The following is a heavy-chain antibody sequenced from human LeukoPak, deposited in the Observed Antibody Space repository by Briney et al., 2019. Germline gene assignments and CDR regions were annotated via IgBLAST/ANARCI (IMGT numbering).Heavy chain of an antibody. Sequence: GGSLRLSFAASGFPFSSYAMSWVRQAPGKGLGWVSAISDSGGSTYYADSVEGRFTISIDNSKNTLYLQMNSLRAEDTAVYYCAKGPSAVSFDYWGQGTLVTVSS. D-gene: IGHD3-16*01. CDR1: GFPFSSYA. V-gene: IGHV3-23*01. CDR3: AKGPSAVSFDY. CDR2: ISDSGGST. J-gene: IGHJ4*02.